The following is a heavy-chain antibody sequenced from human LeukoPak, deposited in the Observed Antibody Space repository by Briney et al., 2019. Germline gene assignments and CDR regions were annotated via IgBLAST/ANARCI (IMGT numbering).Heavy chain of an antibody. CDR3: AKLAYSSWPYYFDY. Sequence: GGSLRLSCTASGFTFSDYSMSWFRRAPGKGLEWVSAISGSGGSTYYADSVKGRFTISRDNSKNTLYLQMNSLRAEDTAVYYCAKLAYSSWPYYFDYWGQGTLVTVSS. CDR2: ISGSGGST. CDR1: GFTFSDYS. J-gene: IGHJ4*02. D-gene: IGHD6-13*01. V-gene: IGHV3-23*01.